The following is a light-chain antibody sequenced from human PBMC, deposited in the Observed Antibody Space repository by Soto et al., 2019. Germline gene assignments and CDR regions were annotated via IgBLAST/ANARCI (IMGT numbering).Light chain of an antibody. CDR2: KAS. J-gene: IGKJ1*01. Sequence: DIQLTQSPSTMSASVGDRVTITCRASQSVDTCLAWYQQNPGKAPHLLIYKASSLETGVPSRFSGSGSVTEFTLTISSLQPDDVATYYCQQFYRYPWTFGQGTKVEIK. V-gene: IGKV1-5*03. CDR1: QSVDTC. CDR3: QQFYRYPWT.